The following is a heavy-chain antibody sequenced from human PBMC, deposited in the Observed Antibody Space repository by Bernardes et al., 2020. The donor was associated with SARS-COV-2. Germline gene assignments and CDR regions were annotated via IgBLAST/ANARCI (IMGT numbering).Heavy chain of an antibody. J-gene: IGHJ4*02. CDR3: ARVAADPAAIGMTWTYFDL. CDR2: INPKNGVT. V-gene: IGHV1-2*02. Sequence: ASVKVSCAASGYTFTGYYIHWVRQAPGQGLEWMGWINPKNGVTKSAEKFQGRLTVTRDTSISTAFLEMSSLRSEDTAVYFCARVAADPAAIGMTWTYFDLWGQGTLITVAS. D-gene: IGHD1-20*01. CDR1: GYTFTGYY.